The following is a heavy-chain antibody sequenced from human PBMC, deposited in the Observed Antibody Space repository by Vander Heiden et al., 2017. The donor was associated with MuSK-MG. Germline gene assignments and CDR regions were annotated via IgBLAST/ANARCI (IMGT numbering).Heavy chain of an antibody. J-gene: IGHJ4*02. CDR1: GGSIRSSADY. CDR2: SYCSGST. V-gene: IGHV4-39*01. CDR3: ASSPVVPMVYASHFAD. D-gene: IGHD2-8*01. Sequence: QLQLQESGPGLVKPSETLSLTCTVSGGSIRSSADYWGWIRQPPGTGLDWIGNSYCSGSTYYSPSLKSRGTISLDKSKNQFSLRLSSVTAADTSVYYCASSPVVPMVYASHFADWGQGTLVTVSS.